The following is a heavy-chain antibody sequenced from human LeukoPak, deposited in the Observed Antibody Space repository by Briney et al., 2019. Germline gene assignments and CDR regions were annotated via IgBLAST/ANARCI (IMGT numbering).Heavy chain of an antibody. CDR1: GFPFSSYV. Sequence: GGSLRLSCVVSGFPFSSYVMHWVRQAPGKGLEWVAIISYDGSNEYYGDSVKGRFTISRDNSKNTLYLQMNSLRAEDTAVYYCARDLVYYYYMDVWGKGTTVTVSS. V-gene: IGHV3-30*04. J-gene: IGHJ6*03. D-gene: IGHD2-8*02. CDR2: ISYDGSNE. CDR3: ARDLVYYYYMDV.